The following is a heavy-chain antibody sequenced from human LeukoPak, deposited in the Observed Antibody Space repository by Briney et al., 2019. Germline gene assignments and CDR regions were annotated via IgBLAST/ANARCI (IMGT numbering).Heavy chain of an antibody. J-gene: IGHJ6*02. CDR2: INPNSGGT. CDR3: ARVYDFDDYYYGMDV. Sequence: ASVKVSCKASGYTFTGYYMHWARQAPGQGLEWMGWINPNSGGTNYAQKFQGRVTMTRDTSISTAYMELSRLRSDDTAVYYCARVYDFDDYYYGMDVWGQGTTVTVSS. V-gene: IGHV1-2*02. D-gene: IGHD3-3*01. CDR1: GYTFTGYY.